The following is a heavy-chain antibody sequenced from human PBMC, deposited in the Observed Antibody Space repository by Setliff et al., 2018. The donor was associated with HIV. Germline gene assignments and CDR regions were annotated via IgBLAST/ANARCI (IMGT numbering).Heavy chain of an antibody. Sequence: LSLTCAVYGGSFSGYYWSWIRQPPGKGLEWIGEINHSGSTNYNPSLKSRVTISVDTSKNQFSLKLSSVTAADTAMYYCARVRLRVPPSIFDYWGQGALVTVSS. CDR2: INHSGST. D-gene: IGHD2-2*01. CDR1: GGSFSGYY. J-gene: IGHJ4*02. V-gene: IGHV4-34*01. CDR3: ARVRLRVPPSIFDY.